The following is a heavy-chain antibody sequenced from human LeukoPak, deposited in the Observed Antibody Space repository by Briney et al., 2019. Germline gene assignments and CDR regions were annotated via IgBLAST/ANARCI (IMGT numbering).Heavy chain of an antibody. CDR1: GGTFSSYA. V-gene: IGHV1-69*04. CDR2: IIPILGIA. J-gene: IGHJ6*02. Sequence: ASVKVSCKASGGTFSSYAISWVRQAPGQGLEWMGRIIPILGIANYAQKFQGRVTITADKSTSTAYMELSSLRSEDTAVYYCARVFLDYGDYAYYYYGMDVWGQGTTVIVSS. D-gene: IGHD4-17*01. CDR3: ARVFLDYGDYAYYYYGMDV.